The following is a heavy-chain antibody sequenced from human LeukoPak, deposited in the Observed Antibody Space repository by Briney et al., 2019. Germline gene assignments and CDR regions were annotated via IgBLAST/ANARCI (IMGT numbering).Heavy chain of an antibody. V-gene: IGHV3-23*01. CDR2: TRGSAGST. CDR1: GFTFSSYS. Sequence: PGGSLRLSCAASGFTFSSYSMSWVRQSPGKGLEWVPGTRGSAGSTYYADSVKGRFTISRDNSKNTLYLQMNSLRAEDTAVYYCAKDAEIPDIVVVPAAISYYYYMDVWGTGTTVTVSS. J-gene: IGHJ6*03. D-gene: IGHD2-2*02. CDR3: AKDAEIPDIVVVPAAISYYYYMDV.